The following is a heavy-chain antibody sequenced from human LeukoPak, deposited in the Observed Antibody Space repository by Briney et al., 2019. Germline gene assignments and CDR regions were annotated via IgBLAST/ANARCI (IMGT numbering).Heavy chain of an antibody. Sequence: ASVKVSCKASGGTFSSYAISWVRQAPGQGLEWMGGIIPIFGTANYAQKFQGRVTITTDESTSTAYMELSSLRSEDTAVYYCARDHAGYCSSTSCYYYYMDVWGKGTTVTVSS. CDR1: GGTFSSYA. CDR3: ARDHAGYCSSTSCYYYYMDV. V-gene: IGHV1-69*05. CDR2: IIPIFGTA. J-gene: IGHJ6*03. D-gene: IGHD2-2*01.